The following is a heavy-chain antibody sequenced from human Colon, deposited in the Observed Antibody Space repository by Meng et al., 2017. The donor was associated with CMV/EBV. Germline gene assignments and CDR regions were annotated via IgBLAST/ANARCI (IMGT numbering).Heavy chain of an antibody. Sequence: GESLKISCAASGLTFGSYGMSWVRQAPGKGLEWVSGIIGSGSSTYYADSVKGRFTISRDNSRNTLYLQMNSLRAEDTAVYYCAKDVHSSAFGFAEAFDIWGQGTKVT. J-gene: IGHJ3*02. D-gene: IGHD3-22*01. V-gene: IGHV3-23*01. CDR1: GLTFGSYG. CDR3: AKDVHSSAFGFAEAFDI. CDR2: IIGSGSST.